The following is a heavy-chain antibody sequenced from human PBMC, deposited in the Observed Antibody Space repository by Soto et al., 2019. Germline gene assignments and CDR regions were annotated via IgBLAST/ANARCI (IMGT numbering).Heavy chain of an antibody. J-gene: IGHJ6*02. CDR3: AKLGRYCSGGSCYSDGMDV. CDR1: GFTFISYA. V-gene: IGHV3-23*01. Sequence: GGALRLSCAASGFTFISYAMSWVRQAPGKGLEWVSAISGSGGSTYYADSVKGRFTISRDSSKNTLYLQMNSLRAEDTAVYYCAKLGRYCSGGSCYSDGMDVWGQGTTVTVSS. D-gene: IGHD2-15*01. CDR2: ISGSGGST.